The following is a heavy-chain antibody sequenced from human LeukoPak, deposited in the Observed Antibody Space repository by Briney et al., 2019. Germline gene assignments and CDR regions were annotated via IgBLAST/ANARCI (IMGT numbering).Heavy chain of an antibody. V-gene: IGHV1-18*01. CDR2: ISAYNGNT. CDR1: GYTFISYG. Sequence: ASVKVSCKASGYTFISYGISWVRQAPGQGLEWMGWISAYNGNTNYVQKLQGRVTMTTDTSTSTAYMELRSLRSDDTAVYYCAREPSSGYADYWGQGTLVTVSS. CDR3: AREPSSGYADY. D-gene: IGHD3-3*01. J-gene: IGHJ4*02.